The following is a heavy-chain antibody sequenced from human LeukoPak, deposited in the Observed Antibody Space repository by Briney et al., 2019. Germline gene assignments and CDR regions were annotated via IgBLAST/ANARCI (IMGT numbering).Heavy chain of an antibody. CDR3: ARRDSSSCIDY. J-gene: IGHJ4*02. V-gene: IGHV4-59*08. D-gene: IGHD6-13*01. CDR1: GCSISSYY. CDR2: IYYSGST. Sequence: SETLSLTCTVSGCSISSYYGSWIRQPPGKGLEWIGYIYYSGSTNYNPSLKSRVSISVDTSKNQFSLKLSSVTAADTAVYYCARRDSSSCIDYWGQGTLVTVSS.